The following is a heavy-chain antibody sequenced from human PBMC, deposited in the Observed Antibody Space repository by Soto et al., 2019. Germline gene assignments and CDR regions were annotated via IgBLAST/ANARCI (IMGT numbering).Heavy chain of an antibody. V-gene: IGHV1-46*01. CDR1: GYTFTSYY. CDR3: ARDICYYDSSGYYCFDY. D-gene: IGHD3-22*01. J-gene: IGHJ4*02. CDR2: INPSGGST. Sequence: ASVKVSCKASGYTFTSYYMHWVRQAPGQGLEWMGIINPSGGSTSYAQKFQGRVTMTRDTSTSTVYMELSSLRSEDTAVYYCARDICYYDSSGYYCFDYWGKGTLVPVSS.